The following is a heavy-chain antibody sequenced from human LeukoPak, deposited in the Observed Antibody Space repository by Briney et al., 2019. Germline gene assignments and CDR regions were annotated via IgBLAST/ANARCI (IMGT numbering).Heavy chain of an antibody. CDR3: ARDGRRGYYFDY. J-gene: IGHJ4*02. CDR1: CFTFDDYG. Sequence: PGGSLRLSCAASCFTFDDYGMSWVRQAPGKGLEWVSGINWYGGSTGYADSVKGRFTISRDNAKNSLYLQMNSLRAEDTALYYCARDGRRGYYFDYWGQGTLVTVSS. CDR2: INWYGGST. V-gene: IGHV3-20*04. D-gene: IGHD3-10*01.